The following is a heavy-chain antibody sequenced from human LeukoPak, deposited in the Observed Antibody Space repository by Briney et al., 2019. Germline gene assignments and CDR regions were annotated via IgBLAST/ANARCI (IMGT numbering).Heavy chain of an antibody. CDR1: GGSTSFYY. CDR2: IYYSGNT. CDR3: ARQNGWELIAFDL. D-gene: IGHD3-10*01. Sequence: SETLSLTCTVSGGSTSFYYWSWIRQPPGRGLEWIGYIYYSGNTNYNPSLKSPVSISIDTSKNQFSLKLNSVTAADTAVYYCARQNGWELIAFDLWGQGTVVTVSA. J-gene: IGHJ3*01. V-gene: IGHV4-59*01.